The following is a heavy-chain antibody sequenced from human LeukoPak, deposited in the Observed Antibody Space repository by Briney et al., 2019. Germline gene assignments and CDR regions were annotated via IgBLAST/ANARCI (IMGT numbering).Heavy chain of an antibody. D-gene: IGHD6-19*01. J-gene: IGHJ3*02. CDR3: AKGDSSGWYYAFDI. CDR1: GFTYSRFA. Sequence: GGSLRLFCAASGFTYSRFAMRWAREATGKGLEGVSAISGSGGSTYYADSVKGRFTISRDNSKNTLYLQMNSLRAEDTAVYYCAKGDSSGWYYAFDIWGQGTMVTVSS. CDR2: ISGSGGST. V-gene: IGHV3-23*01.